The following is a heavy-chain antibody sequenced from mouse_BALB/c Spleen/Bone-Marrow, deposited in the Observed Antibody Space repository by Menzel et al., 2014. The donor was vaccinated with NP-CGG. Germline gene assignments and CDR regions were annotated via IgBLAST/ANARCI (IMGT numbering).Heavy chain of an antibody. J-gene: IGHJ4*01. CDR1: DYSFNDYY. V-gene: IGHV1S34*01. CDR2: ISCYNGAT. CDR3: ARSEGIYYYGSSYALDY. Sequence: LVKTGASVKISCKASDYSFNDYYMHWVKQTHGKSLEWIGYISCYNGATSYNQKFKGKATFTVDTSSSTAYMQFSSLTFEDSAVYYCARSEGIYYYGSSYALDYWGQGTSVPVSS. D-gene: IGHD1-1*01.